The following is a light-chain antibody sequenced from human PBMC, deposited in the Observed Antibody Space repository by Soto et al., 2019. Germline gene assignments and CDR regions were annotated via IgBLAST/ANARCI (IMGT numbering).Light chain of an antibody. CDR3: QVWDNRGI. CDR1: NIGTKN. V-gene: IGLV3-21*02. Sequence: SYELTQPPSLSVAPGQTARITCGGNNIGTKNVHWYQQQPGQAPVLVVYDDQDRPSGIPERFSGSNSGNTATLTISRVKAGDEADYYCQVWDNRGIFGGGTKLTVL. CDR2: DDQ. J-gene: IGLJ2*01.